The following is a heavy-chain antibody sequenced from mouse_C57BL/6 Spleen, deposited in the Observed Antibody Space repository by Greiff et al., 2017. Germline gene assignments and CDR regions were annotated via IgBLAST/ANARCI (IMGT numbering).Heavy chain of an antibody. J-gene: IGHJ2*01. CDR1: GFNIKNTY. Sequence: VQLQQSVAELVRPGASVKLSCTASGFNIKNTYMHWVKQRPEQGLEWIGRIDPANGNTKYAPKFPGKATITADTSSNTAYLQLSSLTSEDTAIYYCARTFITTVVAPYYFDYWGQGTTLTVSS. CDR2: IDPANGNT. V-gene: IGHV14-3*01. D-gene: IGHD1-1*01. CDR3: ARTFITTVVAPYYFDY.